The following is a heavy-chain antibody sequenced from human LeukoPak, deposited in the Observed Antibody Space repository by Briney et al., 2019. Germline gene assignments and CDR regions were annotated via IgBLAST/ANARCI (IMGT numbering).Heavy chain of an antibody. CDR1: GGSISSSSYY. D-gene: IGHD6-19*01. CDR2: IYYSGST. V-gene: IGHV4-39*07. Sequence: SETLSLTCTVSGGSISSSSYYWGWIRQPPGKGLEWIGSIYYSGSTYYNPFLKSRVTISVDTSKNQFSLKLSSVTAADTAVYYCASEIGYSSGWYMGAIDYWGQGTLVTVSS. CDR3: ASEIGYSSGWYMGAIDY. J-gene: IGHJ4*02.